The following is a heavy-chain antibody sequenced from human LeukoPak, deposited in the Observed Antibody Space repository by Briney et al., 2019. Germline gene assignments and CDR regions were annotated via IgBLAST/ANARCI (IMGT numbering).Heavy chain of an antibody. CDR1: GYTFTSYA. CDR2: INAGNGNT. J-gene: IGHJ6*02. CDR3: ARSSIYCSGGSCRLRYYYYYGMDV. Sequence: ASVKVSCKASGYTFTSYAMHWVRQAPGQRLEWMGWINAGNGNTKYSQKFQGRVTITRDTSASTAYMELSSLRSEDTAVYYCARSSIYCSGGSCRLRYYYYYGMDVWGQGTTVTVSS. D-gene: IGHD2-15*01. V-gene: IGHV1-3*01.